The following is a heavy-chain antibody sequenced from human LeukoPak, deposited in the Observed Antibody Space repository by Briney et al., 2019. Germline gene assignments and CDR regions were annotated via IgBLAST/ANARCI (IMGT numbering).Heavy chain of an antibody. Sequence: SETLSLTCTVSGGSISSSSYYWGWIREPPGKGLEWIGSIYYSGSTYYNPSLKSRVTISVDTSKNQFSLKLSSVTAADTAVYYCATPGAARGDLYWGQGTLVTVSS. CDR1: GGSISSSSYY. V-gene: IGHV4-39*01. CDR2: IYYSGST. D-gene: IGHD6-6*01. J-gene: IGHJ4*02. CDR3: ATPGAARGDLY.